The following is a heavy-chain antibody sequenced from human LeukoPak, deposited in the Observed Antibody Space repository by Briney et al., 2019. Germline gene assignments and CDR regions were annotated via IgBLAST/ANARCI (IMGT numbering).Heavy chain of an antibody. CDR1: GYTFTSYG. Sequence: SVKVSCKASGYTFTSYGISWVRQAPGQGLEWMGWISAYNGNTNYAQKLQGRVTMTTDTSTSTAYMELRSLRSDDTAVYYCARAQYSSSSLYPFDYWGQGTLVTVSS. CDR2: ISAYNGNT. V-gene: IGHV1-18*01. D-gene: IGHD6-6*01. J-gene: IGHJ4*02. CDR3: ARAQYSSSSLYPFDY.